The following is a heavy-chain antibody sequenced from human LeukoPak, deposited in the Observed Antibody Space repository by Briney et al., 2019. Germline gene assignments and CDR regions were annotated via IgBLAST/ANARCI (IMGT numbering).Heavy chain of an antibody. V-gene: IGHV3-48*01. D-gene: IGHD4-17*01. J-gene: IGHJ4*02. CDR2: IKSRSGII. CDR1: GFTFSNYA. CDR3: ARDARDYGDYDY. Sequence: GGSLRLSCAASGFTFSNYAMSSVRQAPGKGLEWVSYIKSRSGIIRYADSVKGRFTISRDNAKKSLDLQMNSLRAEDTAVYYCARDARDYGDYDYWGQGTLVTVSS.